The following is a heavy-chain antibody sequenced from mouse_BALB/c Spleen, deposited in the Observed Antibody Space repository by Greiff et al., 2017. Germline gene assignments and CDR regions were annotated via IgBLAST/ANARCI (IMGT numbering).Heavy chain of an antibody. CDR1: GYTFTSYW. CDR2: IYPGDGDT. Sequence: QVHVKQSGAELARPGASVKLSCKASGYTFTSYWMQWVKQRPGQGLEWIGAIYPGDGDTRYTQKFKGKATLTADKSSSTAYMQLSSLASEDSAVYYCARGDYYGSSYYFDYWGQGTTLTVSS. D-gene: IGHD1-1*01. CDR3: ARGDYYGSSYYFDY. V-gene: IGHV1-87*01. J-gene: IGHJ2*01.